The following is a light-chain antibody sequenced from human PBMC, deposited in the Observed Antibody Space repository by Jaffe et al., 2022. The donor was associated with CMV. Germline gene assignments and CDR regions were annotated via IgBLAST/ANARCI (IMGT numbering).Light chain of an antibody. V-gene: IGLV3-1*01. J-gene: IGLJ2*01. CDR3: QAWASHSAVV. Sequence: ELTQPPSVSVSPGQTASITCSGDNLRKKSVSWYQQKPGQSPVLVISHDAKRPSGIPERFSGSTSGNTATLTISGTQPVDESDYYCQAWASHSAVVFGGGTKLTVL. CDR1: NLRKKS. CDR2: HDA.